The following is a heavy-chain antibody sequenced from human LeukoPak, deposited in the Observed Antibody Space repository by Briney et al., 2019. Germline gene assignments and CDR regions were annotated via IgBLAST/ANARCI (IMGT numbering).Heavy chain of an antibody. D-gene: IGHD3-22*01. V-gene: IGHV4-4*07. CDR2: IYTSGST. Sequence: SETLPLTCTVSGGSISSYYWSWIRQPAGKGLEWIGRIYTSGSTNYNPSLKSRVTMSVDTSKNQFSLKLSSVTAADTAVYYCARVRRDSSGYYYFDIWGQGTMVTVSS. CDR1: GGSISSYY. CDR3: ARVRRDSSGYYYFDI. J-gene: IGHJ3*02.